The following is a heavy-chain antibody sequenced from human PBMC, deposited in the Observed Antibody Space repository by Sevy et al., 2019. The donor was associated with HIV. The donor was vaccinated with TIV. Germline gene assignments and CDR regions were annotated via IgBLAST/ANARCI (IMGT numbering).Heavy chain of an antibody. Sequence: ASVKVSCKASGYTFTGHYLHWVRQAPGQGLEWMGWIDPISGGTKHAENFKGRVTMARDTSISTAYMELSSLRFDDTAMYYCVRIRFLTGAFDSWGQGTLVTVS. D-gene: IGHD3-9*01. V-gene: IGHV1-2*02. J-gene: IGHJ4*02. CDR3: VRIRFLTGAFDS. CDR2: IDPISGGT. CDR1: GYTFTGHY.